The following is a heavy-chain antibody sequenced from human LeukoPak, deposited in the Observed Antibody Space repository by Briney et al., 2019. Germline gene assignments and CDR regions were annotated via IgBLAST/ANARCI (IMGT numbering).Heavy chain of an antibody. J-gene: IGHJ5*02. V-gene: IGHV3-21*01. D-gene: IGHD3-22*01. CDR3: ARDGLVDDSSS. Sequence: GGSLRLSCAASGFAFSSYSMNWVRQAPGKGLEWVSSISSSSSYIYYADSVKGRFTISRDNAKNSLYLQMNSLRAEDTAVYYCARDGLVDDSSSWGQGTLVTVSS. CDR1: GFAFSSYS. CDR2: ISSSSSYI.